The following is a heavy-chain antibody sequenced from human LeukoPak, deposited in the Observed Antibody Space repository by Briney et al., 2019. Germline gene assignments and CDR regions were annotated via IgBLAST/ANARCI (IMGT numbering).Heavy chain of an antibody. V-gene: IGHV3-15*05. J-gene: IGHJ4*02. CDR2: IKSKTDGGTT. CDR1: GFTFSNAW. D-gene: IGHD6-19*01. Sequence: PGGSLRLSCAASGFTFSNAWMSWVRQAPGKGLEWVGRIKSKTDGGTTDYAAPVKGRFTISRDNAKNTLYLQMNSLRAEDTAMYYCTRGYSSGWYYFDYWGQGTLVTVSS. CDR3: TRGYSSGWYYFDY.